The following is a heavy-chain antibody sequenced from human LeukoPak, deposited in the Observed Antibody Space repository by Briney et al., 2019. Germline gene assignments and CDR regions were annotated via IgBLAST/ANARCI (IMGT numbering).Heavy chain of an antibody. V-gene: IGHV4-30-2*01. CDR2: IYHSGST. Sequence: SETLSLTCTVSGGSISSGGYYWSWIRQPPGKGLEWIGYIYHSGSTYYNPSLKSRVTISVDRSKNQFSLKLSSVTAADTAVYYCAREIPDLLAAAGNAPWDGYYFDYWGQGTLVTVSS. D-gene: IGHD6-13*01. CDR3: AREIPDLLAAAGNAPWDGYYFDY. CDR1: GGSISSGGYY. J-gene: IGHJ4*02.